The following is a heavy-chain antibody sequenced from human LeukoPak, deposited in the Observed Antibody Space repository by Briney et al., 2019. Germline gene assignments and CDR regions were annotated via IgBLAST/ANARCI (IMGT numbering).Heavy chain of an antibody. CDR3: ARSSSGWHGY. CDR2: IYVDGST. Sequence: GGSLRLSCAASGFIVSSHFMSWVRQAPGKGLEWVSVIYVDGSTYYADTVKGRFTISRDNSKNTLFLQMNSLRADDTAVYYCARSSSGWHGYWGQGTLVAVSS. J-gene: IGHJ4*02. D-gene: IGHD6-19*01. CDR1: GFIVSSHF. V-gene: IGHV3-53*01.